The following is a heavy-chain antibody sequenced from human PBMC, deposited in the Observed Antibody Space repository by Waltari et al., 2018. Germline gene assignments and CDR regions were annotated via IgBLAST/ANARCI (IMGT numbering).Heavy chain of an antibody. D-gene: IGHD6-13*01. CDR3: ARVYLARVAAAGLNY. CDR1: GYTFTGYY. CDR2: INPNSGGT. J-gene: IGHJ4*02. Sequence: QVQLVQSGAEVKKPGASVKVSCKASGYTFTGYYMHWVRQAPGQGLEWMGWINPNSGGTNYAQKFQGRVTMTRDTSISTAYMELSRLRSDDTAVYYCARVYLARVAAAGLNYWGQGTLVTVSS. V-gene: IGHV1-2*02.